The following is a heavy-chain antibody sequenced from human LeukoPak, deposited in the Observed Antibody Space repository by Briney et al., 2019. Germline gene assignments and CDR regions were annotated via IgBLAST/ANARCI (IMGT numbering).Heavy chain of an antibody. Sequence: GGSLRLSCAASGITFSSHAMTWVRQAPGKGLEWVSYISGSSLTIYYADSVKGRFTVSRDNAKDSLFLQMNSLRAEDTAVYYCARVTGTTSVVMDSWGQGTLVTVSS. V-gene: IGHV3-48*01. CDR2: ISGSSLTI. J-gene: IGHJ5*02. CDR3: ARVTGTTSVVMDS. CDR1: GITFSSHA. D-gene: IGHD1-7*01.